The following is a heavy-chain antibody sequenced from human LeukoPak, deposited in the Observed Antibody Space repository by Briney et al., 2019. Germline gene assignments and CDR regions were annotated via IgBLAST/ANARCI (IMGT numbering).Heavy chain of an antibody. CDR2: INPYNGHT. CDR3: ARDHGSSGYDYYYYMDV. D-gene: IGHD3-22*01. Sequence: ASVKVSCKASGYTFTTYGISWVRQAPGQGLEWMGWINPYNGHTNYAQNVQGRVILTADTSTSTVYMDVRSLRSDDTAVYYCARDHGSSGYDYYYYMDVWGKGTTVTVSS. V-gene: IGHV1-18*01. J-gene: IGHJ6*03. CDR1: GYTFTTYG.